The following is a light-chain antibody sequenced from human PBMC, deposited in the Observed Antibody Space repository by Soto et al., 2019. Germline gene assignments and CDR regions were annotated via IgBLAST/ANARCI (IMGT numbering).Light chain of an antibody. CDR3: HQYNDWPRT. J-gene: IGKJ1*01. V-gene: IGKV3-15*01. CDR2: GAS. Sequence: EMVVTQSPATLSVSPGESATLSCRATQTLSVNLAWYQQKPGQAPRLLIYGASRRATGIPARFSGSGSGTEFTLTISSLQSEDFVVYYCHQYNDWPRTFGQGTKVEIK. CDR1: QTLSVN.